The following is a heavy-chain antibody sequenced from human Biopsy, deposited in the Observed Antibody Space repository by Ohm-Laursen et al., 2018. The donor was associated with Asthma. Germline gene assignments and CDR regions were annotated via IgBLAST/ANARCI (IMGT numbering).Heavy chain of an antibody. J-gene: IGHJ6*02. D-gene: IGHD5-12*01. V-gene: IGHV3-33*08. CDR1: GFTLSSYV. Sequence: SLRLSCAASGFTLSSYVMHWVRQAPGKGLEWVAVIWYDGGNKYYADSVKGRFIISRDNSKNTLYLQMNSLRAEDTAVYYCARDIVATMIGYYYYGMDVWGQGTTVTVSS. CDR3: ARDIVATMIGYYYYGMDV. CDR2: IWYDGGNK.